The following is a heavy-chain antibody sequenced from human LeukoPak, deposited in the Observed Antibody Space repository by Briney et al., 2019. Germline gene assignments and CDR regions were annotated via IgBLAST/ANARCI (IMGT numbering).Heavy chain of an antibody. CDR1: GGTFSSYA. CDR3: ARSPDRWTKTYYYGSGSYDAFDI. CDR2: IIPMFGTA. D-gene: IGHD3-10*01. V-gene: IGHV1-69*01. J-gene: IGHJ3*02. Sequence: SVKVSCKAAGGTFSSYAISWVRQAPGQGLEWMGGIIPMFGTANYAQKFQGRVTITADESTSTAYMELSSLRSEDTAVYYCARSPDRWTKTYYYGSGSYDAFDIWGQGTMVTVSS.